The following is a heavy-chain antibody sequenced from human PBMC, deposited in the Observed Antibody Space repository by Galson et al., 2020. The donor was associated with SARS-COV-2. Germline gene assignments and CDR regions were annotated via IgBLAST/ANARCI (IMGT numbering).Heavy chain of an antibody. CDR1: GLTFSSYS. CDR2: ISSSSSYI. Sequence: GGSLRLSCAASGLTFSSYSMNWVRQAPGKGLEWVSSISSSSSYIYYADSVKGRFTISRDNAKNSLDLQMNSLRAEDTAVYYCATDYDILTGYYGFAAFDYWGQGTLVTVSS. J-gene: IGHJ4*02. D-gene: IGHD3-9*01. CDR3: ATDYDILTGYYGFAAFDY. V-gene: IGHV3-21*01.